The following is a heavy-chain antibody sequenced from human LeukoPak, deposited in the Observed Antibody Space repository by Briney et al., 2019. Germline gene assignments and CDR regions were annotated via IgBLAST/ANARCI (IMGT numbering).Heavy chain of an antibody. Sequence: SETLSLTCTVSGGSISSYYWSWIRQPPGKRLEWIGYIYYSGNTNYNPSLKSRVTVSVDTSKNQFSLKLSSVTAADTAVYYCARYARVTAKGFDLWGQGAMVTVSS. V-gene: IGHV4-59*01. CDR1: GGSISSYY. J-gene: IGHJ3*01. D-gene: IGHD2-21*02. CDR2: IYYSGNT. CDR3: ARYARVTAKGFDL.